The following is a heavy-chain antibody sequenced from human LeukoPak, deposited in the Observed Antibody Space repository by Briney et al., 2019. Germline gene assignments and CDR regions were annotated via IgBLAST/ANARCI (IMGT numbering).Heavy chain of an antibody. J-gene: IGHJ4*02. CDR1: GFTFSASP. V-gene: IGHV3-30*14. Sequence: GGSLKLSCAASGFTFSASPMHWVRQAPGKGLEWVAIISYDGSDKYYADSMKGRFIISRDNSKNTLYLQMNSLRAEDTAVYYCAGNGYSSGELVYYWGQGTLVTVSS. CDR3: AGNGYSSGELVYY. CDR2: ISYDGSDK. D-gene: IGHD6-19*01.